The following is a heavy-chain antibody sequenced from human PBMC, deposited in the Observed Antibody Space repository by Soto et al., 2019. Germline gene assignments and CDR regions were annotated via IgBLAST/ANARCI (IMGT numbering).Heavy chain of an antibody. CDR3: ARGLRWGGWFDP. J-gene: IGHJ5*02. D-gene: IGHD7-27*01. CDR2: IYYSGST. Sequence: SETLSLTCTVSGGSISSGDYYWSWIRQPPGKGLEWIGYIYYSGSTYYNPSLKSRVTISVDTSKNQFSLKLSFVTAADTAVYYCARGLRWGGWFDPWGQRTLVTVSS. CDR1: GGSISSGDYY. V-gene: IGHV4-30-4*01.